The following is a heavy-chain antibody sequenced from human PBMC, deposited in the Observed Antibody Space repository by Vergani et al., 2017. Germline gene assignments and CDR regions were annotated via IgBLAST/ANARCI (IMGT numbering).Heavy chain of an antibody. CDR1: GYTFTSYD. CDR2: MNPNSGNT. J-gene: IGHJ4*02. D-gene: IGHD3-3*01. CDR3: ARMRAIFGVVIIGLGNPLDY. V-gene: IGHV1-8*01. Sequence: QVQLVQSGAEVKKPGASVKVSCKASGYTFTSYDINWVRQATGQGLEWMGWMNPNSGNTGYAQKFQGRVTMTRNTSISTAYMELSSLRSEDTAVYYCARMRAIFGVVIIGLGNPLDYWGQGTLVTVSS.